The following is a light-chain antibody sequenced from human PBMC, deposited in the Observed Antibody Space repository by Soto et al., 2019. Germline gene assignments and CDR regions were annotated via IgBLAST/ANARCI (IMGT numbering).Light chain of an antibody. CDR3: QQYGGSPRT. V-gene: IGKV3-20*01. CDR2: GAS. Sequence: EIALTQSPGTLSLSPGERATLSGRASQSVNINLAWYKQKAGQGTRLLIYGASSRATGTPDRLSGSGSGKDFTLTITRLEPEDVAVYYCQQYGGSPRTFGQGTKVDIK. J-gene: IGKJ1*01. CDR1: QSVNIN.